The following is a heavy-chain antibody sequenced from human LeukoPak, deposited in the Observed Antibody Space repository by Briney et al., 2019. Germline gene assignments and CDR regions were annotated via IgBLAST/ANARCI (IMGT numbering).Heavy chain of an antibody. CDR1: GGSISSYY. J-gene: IGHJ4*02. D-gene: IGHD6-19*01. CDR2: IYTSGST. CDR3: ARGRIAVAGLVFDY. Sequence: MASETLSLTCTVSGGSISSYYWSWIRQPAGKGLEWIGRIYTSGSTNYNPSLKSRVTMSVDTSKNQFSLKLSSVTAADTAVYYCARGRIAVAGLVFDYGGQGTLVTVS. V-gene: IGHV4-4*07.